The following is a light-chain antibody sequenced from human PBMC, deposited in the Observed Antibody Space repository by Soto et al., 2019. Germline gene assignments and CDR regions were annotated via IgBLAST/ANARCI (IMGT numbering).Light chain of an antibody. CDR3: QQYNNWPPEIT. V-gene: IGKV3-15*01. CDR2: GAS. J-gene: IGKJ3*01. CDR1: QSVSSN. Sequence: EIVMTQSPATLSVSPGERATLSYRASQSVSSNLAWYQQKPGQAPRLLIYGASTWATGIPARFSGSGSGTEFTLTIRSLQSEDFAVYYCQQYNNWPPEITFGPGTKVDIK.